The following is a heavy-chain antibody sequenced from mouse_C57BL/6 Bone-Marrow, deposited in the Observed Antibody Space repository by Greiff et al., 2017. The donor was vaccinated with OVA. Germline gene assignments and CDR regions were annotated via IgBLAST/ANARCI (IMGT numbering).Heavy chain of an antibody. CDR1: GYTFTSYW. Sequence: QVQLQQPGAELVMPGASVKLSCKASGYTFTSYWMHWVKQRPGPGLEWIGEIDPSDSYTNYNQKFKGKSTLTVDKSSSTAYMQLSSLTSEDSAVYYCAILIYDGYYGAMDYWGQGTSVTVSS. D-gene: IGHD2-3*01. V-gene: IGHV1-69*01. CDR2: IDPSDSYT. CDR3: AILIYDGYYGAMDY. J-gene: IGHJ4*01.